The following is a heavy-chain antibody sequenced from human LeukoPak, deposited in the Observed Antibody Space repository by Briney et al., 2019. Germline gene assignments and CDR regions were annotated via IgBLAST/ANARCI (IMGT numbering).Heavy chain of an antibody. CDR3: ARASPRYCSSTSCYLGPYYYYYYGMDV. Sequence: GRSLRLSCAASGFTFSSYAMHWVRQAPGKGLEWVAVISYDGSNKYYADSVKGRFTISRDNSKNTLFLQMNSLRAEDTAVYYCARASPRYCSSTSCYLGPYYYYYYGMDVWGRGTTVTVSS. CDR1: GFTFSSYA. J-gene: IGHJ6*02. V-gene: IGHV3-30-3*01. D-gene: IGHD2-2*01. CDR2: ISYDGSNK.